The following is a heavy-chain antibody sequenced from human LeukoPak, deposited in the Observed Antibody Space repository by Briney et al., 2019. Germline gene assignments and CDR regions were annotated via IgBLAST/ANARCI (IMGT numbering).Heavy chain of an antibody. CDR1: GFTFSSYG. J-gene: IGHJ4*02. CDR2: ISYDESNK. V-gene: IGHV3-30*18. CDR3: AKASSSWYGTQTDY. Sequence: GGSLRLSCAASGFTFSSYGMHWVRQAPGKGLEWVAVISYDESNKYYADSVKGRFTISRDNSKNTLYLQMNSLRAEDTAVYYCAKASSSWYGTQTDYWGQGTLVTVSS. D-gene: IGHD6-13*01.